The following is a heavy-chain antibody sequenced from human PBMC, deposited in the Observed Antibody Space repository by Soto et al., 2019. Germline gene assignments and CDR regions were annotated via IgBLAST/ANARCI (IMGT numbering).Heavy chain of an antibody. D-gene: IGHD5-18*01. Sequence: CLGVSCAACGSTFSSYARSWVRQAPGKGLEWVSTISGSDGRTYSTDSVKGRFTISRDNARNTAYLHMNSLRVEDTAVYYCAKGVSPYTPLALFDYCGPGTLVTVTS. J-gene: IGHJ4*02. V-gene: IGHV3-23*01. CDR2: ISGSDGRT. CDR1: GSTFSSYA. CDR3: AKGVSPYTPLALFDY.